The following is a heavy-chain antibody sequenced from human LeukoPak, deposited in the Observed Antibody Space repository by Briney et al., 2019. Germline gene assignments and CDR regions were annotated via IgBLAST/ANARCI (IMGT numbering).Heavy chain of an antibody. CDR2: FSSSSRSI. CDR1: GFPFSKYT. V-gene: IGHV3-21*01. D-gene: IGHD6-19*01. J-gene: IGHJ4*02. Sequence: GGSLRLSCAASGFPFSKYTMNWVRQTPGKGLECVSSFSSSSRSIYYADSVKGRFTISRDNSKNTLYLQMNSLRAEDTAVYYCAKDLLAVAGPSIYWGQGTLVTVSS. CDR3: AKDLLAVAGPSIY.